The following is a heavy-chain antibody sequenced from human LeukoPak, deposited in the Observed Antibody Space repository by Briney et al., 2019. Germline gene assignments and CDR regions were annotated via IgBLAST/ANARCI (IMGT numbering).Heavy chain of an antibody. J-gene: IGHJ4*02. CDR1: GGSFSGYY. D-gene: IGHD3-10*01. CDR3: ARSGRYQIY. CDR2: INDSGTT. Sequence: SETLSLTCAVYGGSFSGYYWSWIRQPPGKRLEWIGEINDSGTTNYNPSLKSRVTISEDTFRNQFSLKLSSVTAADTAVYYCARSGRYQIYWGRGTLVTVSS. V-gene: IGHV4-34*01.